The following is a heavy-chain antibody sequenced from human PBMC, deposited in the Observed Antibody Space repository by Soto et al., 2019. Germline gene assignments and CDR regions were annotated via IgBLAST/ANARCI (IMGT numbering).Heavy chain of an antibody. CDR1: GSTFGASA. V-gene: IGHV3-48*01. D-gene: IGHD6-19*01. Sequence: GGSLRLSCAASGSTFGASALQWVRQASGKGLEWLGRFTISRDNAKNSLYLQMNSLRAEDTAVYYCARDPDSSGWYNWFDPWGQGTLVTVSS. CDR3: ARDPDSSGWYNWFDP. J-gene: IGHJ5*02.